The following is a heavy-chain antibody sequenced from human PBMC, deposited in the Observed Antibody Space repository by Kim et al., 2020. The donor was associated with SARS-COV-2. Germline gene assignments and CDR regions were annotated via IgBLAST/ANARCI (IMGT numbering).Heavy chain of an antibody. J-gene: IGHJ4*02. V-gene: IGHV3-7*03. CDR1: GFTFSTYW. D-gene: IGHD3-16*01. CDR3: VRGGSDGFLDFFDY. CDR2: IKQDGTEK. Sequence: GGSLRLSCAASGFTFSTYWISWVRQAPGKGLEWVANIKQDGTEKYYVDSVKGRFTISRDNAKNSLYLQMNSLRDEDTDVYYCVRGGSDGFLDFFDYWGQGTLVTVSS.